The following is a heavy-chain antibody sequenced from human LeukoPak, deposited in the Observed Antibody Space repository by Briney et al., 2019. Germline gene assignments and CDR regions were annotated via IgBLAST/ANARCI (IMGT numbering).Heavy chain of an antibody. CDR1: GYTFTNYY. CDR2: INPSGGST. Sequence: ASVKVSCKASGYTFTNYYMHWVRQAPGQGLEWMGIINPSGGSTTYAQKFQGRVTITADESTSTAYMELSSLRSEDTAVYYCATRPPQLGWELLYDWFDPWGQGTLVTVSS. D-gene: IGHD1-26*01. CDR3: ATRPPQLGWELLYDWFDP. V-gene: IGHV1-46*01. J-gene: IGHJ5*02.